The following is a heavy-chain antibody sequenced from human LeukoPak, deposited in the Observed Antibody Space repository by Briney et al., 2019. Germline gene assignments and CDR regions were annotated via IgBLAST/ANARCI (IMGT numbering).Heavy chain of an antibody. V-gene: IGHV1-8*01. CDR3: ARGGYSSSWYDAFDI. CDR2: MNPNSGNT. J-gene: IGHJ3*02. D-gene: IGHD6-13*01. CDR1: GYTFTSYD. Sequence: ASVKVSCKASGYTFTSYDINWVRQATGQGLEWMGWMNPNSGNTGYAQKFQGRVTMTRNTSISTAHMELSSLRSEDTAVYYCARGGYSSSWYDAFDIWGQGTMVTVSS.